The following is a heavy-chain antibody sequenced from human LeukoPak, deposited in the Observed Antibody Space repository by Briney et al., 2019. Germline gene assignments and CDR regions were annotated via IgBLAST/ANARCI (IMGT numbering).Heavy chain of an antibody. Sequence: GASVKVSCKASGYTFTSYAMNWVRQAPGQGLEWMGWINTNTGNPTYAQGFTGRFVFSLDTSVSTAYLQISSLKAEDTAVYYCARDPYSYGYTDFYFGYWGQGTLVTVSS. CDR3: ARDPYSYGYTDFYFGY. CDR2: INTNTGNP. V-gene: IGHV7-4-1*02. CDR1: GYTFTSYA. J-gene: IGHJ4*02. D-gene: IGHD5-18*01.